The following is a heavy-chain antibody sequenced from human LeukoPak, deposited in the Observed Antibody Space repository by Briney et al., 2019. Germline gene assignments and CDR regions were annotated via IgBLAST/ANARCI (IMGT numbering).Heavy chain of an antibody. J-gene: IGHJ4*02. Sequence: SENMPLTSTGSGGSITSYYWSWFLQPAGGGLQWIGRIYTSAITNYTPSLKRRVTMAVHTSKTQFSLKLSSVTAADTAVYYCARDLRDCSGGSCYSNDFDYWGQGTLVTVSS. CDR2: IYTSAIT. V-gene: IGHV4-4*07. D-gene: IGHD2-15*01. CDR1: GGSITSYY. CDR3: ARDLRDCSGGSCYSNDFDY.